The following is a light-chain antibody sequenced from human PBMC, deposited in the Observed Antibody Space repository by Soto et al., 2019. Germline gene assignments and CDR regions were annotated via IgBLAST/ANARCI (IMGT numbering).Light chain of an antibody. CDR1: QSVSSSY. CDR2: GAS. V-gene: IGKV3-20*01. Sequence: EIVLTQSPGTLSLSPGERATLSCRASQSVSSSYLAWYQQKPGQAPRLLIYGASSRATGIPDRFSGSGSGTDFTLTISRLEPEDFAVYYCQQYGRSPQLYTFGQGTKLEIK. CDR3: QQYGRSPQLYT. J-gene: IGKJ2*01.